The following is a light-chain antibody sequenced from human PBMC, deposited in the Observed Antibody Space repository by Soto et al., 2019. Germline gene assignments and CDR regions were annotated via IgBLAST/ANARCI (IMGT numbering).Light chain of an antibody. CDR2: AVS. J-gene: IGLJ1*01. CDR1: SSDVGGYNY. CDR3: SSYTTSSTLLYV. V-gene: IGLV2-14*01. Sequence: QSVLTQPASVSGSPGQSITISCTGTSSDVGGYNYVSWYQQHPGKAPKLMIYAVSNRPSGVSTRFSGSKSGNTASLTISGLQAEDEAEYHCSSYTTSSTLLYVFGTGTKLTVL.